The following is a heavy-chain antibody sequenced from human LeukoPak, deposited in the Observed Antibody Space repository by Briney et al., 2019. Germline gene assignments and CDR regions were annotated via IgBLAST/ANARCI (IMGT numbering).Heavy chain of an antibody. CDR3: ARGLYYYDTSAHYGMDV. V-gene: IGHV1-2*02. J-gene: IGHJ6*02. CDR1: GYTFTGYY. Sequence: ASVKVSCKASGYTFTGYYMHWVRQAPGQGLEWMGWINPNSGGTNYAQKFQGRVTMTRDTSISTAYMELNRLRSDDTAVYYCARGLYYYDTSAHYGMDVWGQGTTVTVSS. CDR2: INPNSGGT. D-gene: IGHD3-22*01.